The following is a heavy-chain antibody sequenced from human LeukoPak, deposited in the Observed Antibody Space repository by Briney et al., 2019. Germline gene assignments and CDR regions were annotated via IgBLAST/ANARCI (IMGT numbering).Heavy chain of an antibody. V-gene: IGHV4-39*01. CDR1: GGSISSSSYY. CDR2: IYYSGST. D-gene: IGHD3-9*01. J-gene: IGHJ4*02. Sequence: PSETLSLTCTVSGGSISSSSYYWGWIRQPPGKGLEWIGSIYYSGSTYYNPSLKSRVTISVDTSKNQFSLKLSSVTAADTAVYNCARTERTFEYYDILTGYYEPYYFDYWGQGTLVTVSS. CDR3: ARTERTFEYYDILTGYYEPYYFDY.